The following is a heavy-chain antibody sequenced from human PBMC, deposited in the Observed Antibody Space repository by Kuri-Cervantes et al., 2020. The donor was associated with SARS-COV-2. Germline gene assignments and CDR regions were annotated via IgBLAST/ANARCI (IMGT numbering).Heavy chain of an antibody. CDR2: ISSSGSTI. Sequence: LSLTCAASGFTFSDYYMSWIRQAPGKGLEWVSYISSSGSTIYYADSVKGRFTISRDNSKNTLYLQMNSLRAEDTAVYYCAKDRVDSRRSPTDYWGQGTLVTVSS. J-gene: IGHJ4*02. D-gene: IGHD2-15*01. CDR1: GFTFSDYY. CDR3: AKDRVDSRRSPTDY. V-gene: IGHV3-11*01.